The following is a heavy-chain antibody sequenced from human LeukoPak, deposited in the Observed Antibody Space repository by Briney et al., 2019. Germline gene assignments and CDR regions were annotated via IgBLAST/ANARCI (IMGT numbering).Heavy chain of an antibody. Sequence: PGGSLRLSCAASGFTFSSYGMTWLRQTPAKGLEWVSAISGSGETTYYSDSVKGRFTISRDNSKNTLFLQMSSLRVEDAAMYYCAKTHGYFDQWGQGTLVAVSS. CDR2: ISGSGETT. CDR1: GFTFSSYG. J-gene: IGHJ4*02. D-gene: IGHD3-22*01. CDR3: AKTHGYFDQ. V-gene: IGHV3-23*01.